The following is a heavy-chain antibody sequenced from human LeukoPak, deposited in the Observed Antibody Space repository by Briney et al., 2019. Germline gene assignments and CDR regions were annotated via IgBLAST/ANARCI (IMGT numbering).Heavy chain of an antibody. D-gene: IGHD3-22*01. Sequence: GSLRLSCAASGFTFSSYAMSWVRQAPGKGLEWVSAISGSGGSTYYADSVKGRFTISRDNSKNTLYLQMNSLRAEDTAVYYCAKKAEYYYDSSGYLNYWGQGTLVTVSS. CDR3: AKKAEYYYDSSGYLNY. CDR1: GFTFSSYA. CDR2: ISGSGGST. V-gene: IGHV3-23*01. J-gene: IGHJ4*02.